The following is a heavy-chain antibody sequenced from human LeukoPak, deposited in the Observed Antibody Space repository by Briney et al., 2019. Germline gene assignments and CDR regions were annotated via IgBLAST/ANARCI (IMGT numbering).Heavy chain of an antibody. D-gene: IGHD2-2*01. Sequence: PGGSLRLSCAASGFTFSSYAMSWVRQAPGKGLEWVSAISGSGGSTYYADSVKGRFTISRDNSKNTLYLQMNSLRAEDTAVYYCAKDPSPNIVVVPAATDYWGQGTLVTVSS. V-gene: IGHV3-23*01. CDR2: ISGSGGST. CDR3: AKDPSPNIVVVPAATDY. CDR1: GFTFSSYA. J-gene: IGHJ4*02.